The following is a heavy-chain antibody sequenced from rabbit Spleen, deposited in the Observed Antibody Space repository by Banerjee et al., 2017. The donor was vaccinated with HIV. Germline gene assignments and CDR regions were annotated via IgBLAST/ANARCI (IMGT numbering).Heavy chain of an antibody. CDR2: IGTSSGTT. CDR3: ARARFTGVGYGYVDAFDP. D-gene: IGHD6-1*01. V-gene: IGHV1S45*01. Sequence: QEQLEESGGDLVKPEGSLTLTCTASGFSFSSSYWMCWVRQAPGKGLEWIACIGTSSGTTYYASWAKGRFTVSKTSSTTVTLQMTSLTAADTATYFCARARFTGVGYGYVDAFDPWGPGTLVTVS. J-gene: IGHJ2*01. CDR1: GFSFSSSYW.